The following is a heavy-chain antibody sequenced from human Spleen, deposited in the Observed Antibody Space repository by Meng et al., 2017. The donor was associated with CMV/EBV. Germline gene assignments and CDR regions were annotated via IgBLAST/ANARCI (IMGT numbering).Heavy chain of an antibody. J-gene: IGHJ4*02. CDR1: GYTFTSYY. Sequence: KASGYTFTSYYMHWVRQATGQGLEWMGLINPSGGSTTYAQKFQGRVAMTRDTSTSTVYMDVSGLRSEDTAVYYCARETYGGRSPFDYWGQGTLVTVSS. V-gene: IGHV1-46*01. CDR2: INPSGGST. D-gene: IGHD4/OR15-4a*01. CDR3: ARETYGGRSPFDY.